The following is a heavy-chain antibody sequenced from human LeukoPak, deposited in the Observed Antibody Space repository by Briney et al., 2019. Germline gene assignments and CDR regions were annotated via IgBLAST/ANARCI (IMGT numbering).Heavy chain of an antibody. CDR3: ANAPRDSSGYSHYFDY. V-gene: IGHV3-23*01. CDR2: ICGDGGCT. Sequence: GGSLRLSCAASGFTFSSYAMSWVRQAPGKGLEWLSIICGDGGCTYYTDSVKGRFTISRDNSKNTLYLQMNSLRAEDTAIYYCANAPRDSSGYSHYFDYWGRGTLVSVSS. D-gene: IGHD3-22*01. CDR1: GFTFSSYA. J-gene: IGHJ4*02.